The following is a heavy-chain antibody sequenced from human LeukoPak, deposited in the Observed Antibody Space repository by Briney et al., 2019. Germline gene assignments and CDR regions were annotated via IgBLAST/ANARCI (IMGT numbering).Heavy chain of an antibody. V-gene: IGHV3-30*03. CDR2: ISYDGSNK. J-gene: IGHJ4*02. D-gene: IGHD3-22*01. CDR3: ARVGRYYDSSGYDFDY. Sequence: TGGSLRLSCAASGFTFSSYAMSWVRQAPGKGLEWVAAISYDGSNKYYADSVKGRFTISRDNSKNTLYLQMNSLRAEDTAVYYCARVGRYYDSSGYDFDYWGQGTLVTVSS. CDR1: GFTFSSYA.